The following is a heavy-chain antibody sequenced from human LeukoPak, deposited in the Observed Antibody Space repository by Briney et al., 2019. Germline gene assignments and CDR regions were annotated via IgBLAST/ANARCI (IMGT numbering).Heavy chain of an antibody. CDR2: IRYDGSNK. CDR1: GFTFSSYG. Sequence: PGGSLRLSCAASGFTFSSYGMHWVRQAPGKGLEWVAFIRYDGSNKYYADSVKGRFTISRDNSKNTLYLQMNSLRAEDTAVYYCAKDLDTMVRGVINPMDVWGKGTTVTISS. J-gene: IGHJ6*03. V-gene: IGHV3-30*02. D-gene: IGHD3-10*01. CDR3: AKDLDTMVRGVINPMDV.